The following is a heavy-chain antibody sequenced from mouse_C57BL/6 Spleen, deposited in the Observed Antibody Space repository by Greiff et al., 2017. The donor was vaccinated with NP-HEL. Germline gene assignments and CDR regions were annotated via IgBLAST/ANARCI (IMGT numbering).Heavy chain of an antibody. CDR3: ARGGGVYGNYEGAMDY. D-gene: IGHD2-1*01. J-gene: IGHJ4*01. Sequence: EVKLQESGPGLVKPSQSLSLTCSVTGYSITSGYYWNWIRQFPGNKLEWMGYISYDGSNNYNPSLKNRISITRDTSKNQFFLKLNSVTTEDTATYYCARGGGVYGNYEGAMDYWGQRTSVTVSS. CDR2: ISYDGSN. CDR1: GYSITSGYY. V-gene: IGHV3-6*01.